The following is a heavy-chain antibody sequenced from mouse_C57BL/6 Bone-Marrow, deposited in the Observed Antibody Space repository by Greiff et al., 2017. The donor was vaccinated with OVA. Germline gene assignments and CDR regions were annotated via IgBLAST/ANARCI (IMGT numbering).Heavy chain of an antibody. CDR2: IDPNSGGP. J-gene: IGHJ2*01. CDR1: GYTFTSYW. CDR3: NLLLRSFDY. D-gene: IGHD1-1*01. V-gene: IGHV1-62-3*01. Sequence: QVQLQQPGAELVKPGASVKLSSKASGYTFTSYWMHWVKQRPGRGLEWIGRIDPNSGGPMSNEKFKGKATLTVDKPSSTAYMQLSSLTSADSAVYYPNLLLRSFDYWGQGTTLTVSS.